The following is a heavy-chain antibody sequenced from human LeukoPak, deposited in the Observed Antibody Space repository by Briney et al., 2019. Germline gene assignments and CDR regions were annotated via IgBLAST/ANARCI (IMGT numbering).Heavy chain of an antibody. V-gene: IGHV4-61*02. Sequence: PSETLSLTCTVSVGSISSGSYYWSCSRQPAGKGLEWIGRIYTSGSTNYNPSLKSRVTISVDTSKNHFSLKLSSVTAAATAVYSCARLPIAALRYYYYSMDVWGKGTTVTVYS. J-gene: IGHJ6*03. CDR3: ARLPIAALRYYYYSMDV. D-gene: IGHD6-13*01. CDR2: IYTSGST. CDR1: VGSISSGSYY.